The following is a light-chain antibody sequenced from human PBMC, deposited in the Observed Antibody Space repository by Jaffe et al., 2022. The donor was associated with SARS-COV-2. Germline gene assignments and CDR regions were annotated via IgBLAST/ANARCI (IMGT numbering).Light chain of an antibody. CDR3: QQYNDWPET. V-gene: IGKV3-15*01. J-gene: IGKJ3*01. CDR2: DAS. CDR1: QSFSNN. Sequence: DIVMTQSPATLSVSPGERATLTCRASQSFSNNLAWYQQKPGQAPRLLIYDASTRATGIPARFSGSGSGTEFTLTISSLQSEDFAVYYCQQYNDWPETFGPGTKVNFK.